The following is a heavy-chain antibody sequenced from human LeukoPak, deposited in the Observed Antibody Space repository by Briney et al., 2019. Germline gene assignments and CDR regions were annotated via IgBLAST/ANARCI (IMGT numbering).Heavy chain of an antibody. V-gene: IGHV4-30-2*01. Sequence: SETLSLTCAVSGGSISSGGYSWSWIRQPPGTGLEWIGYIYHSGSTYYNPSLKSRVTISVDRSKNQFSLKLSSVTAADTAVYYCARGASSSGFGDASDIWGQGTMVTVSS. CDR2: IYHSGST. CDR1: GGSISSGGYS. D-gene: IGHD3-22*01. CDR3: ARGASSSGFGDASDI. J-gene: IGHJ3*02.